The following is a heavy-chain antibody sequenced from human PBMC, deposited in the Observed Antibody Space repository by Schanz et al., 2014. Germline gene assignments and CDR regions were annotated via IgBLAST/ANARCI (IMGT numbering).Heavy chain of an antibody. Sequence: VQVVQSGGGLVKPGGSLRLSCAASGFTFSAYAMTWVRQIPGKGLEWVSSINTGGDSTYYADSVKGRFTISRDNSRDTVHLQMNSLRADDTAMYYCARWFLIRGVILDSWGQGTLVTVSS. V-gene: IGHV3-23*04. CDR2: INTGGDST. J-gene: IGHJ4*02. CDR1: GFTFSAYA. CDR3: ARWFLIRGVILDS. D-gene: IGHD3-10*01.